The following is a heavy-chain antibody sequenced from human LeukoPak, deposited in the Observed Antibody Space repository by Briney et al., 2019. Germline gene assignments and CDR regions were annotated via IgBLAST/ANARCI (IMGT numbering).Heavy chain of an antibody. J-gene: IGHJ4*02. D-gene: IGHD6-13*01. CDR1: GFTFSSNW. CDR3: ARANNSSWHN. V-gene: IGHV3-7*01. Sequence: GGSLRLSCATSGFTFSSNWMSWVRHVPGRGLDWVANIKPDGSAEYYAASVKGRFTVSRDNAKNSPYLQMNSLRVEDTAVYYCARANNSSWHNWGQGTLVTVSS. CDR2: IKPDGSAE.